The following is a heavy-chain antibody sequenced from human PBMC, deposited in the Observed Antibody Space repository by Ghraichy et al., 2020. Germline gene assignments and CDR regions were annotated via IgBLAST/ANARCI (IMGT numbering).Heavy chain of an antibody. Sequence: SETLSLTCTVSGGSISSYYWSWIRQPPGKGLEWIGYIYYSGSTNYNPSLKSRVTISVDTSKNQFSLKLSSVTAADTAVYYCARDPFGRSWFDPWGQGTLVTVSS. D-gene: IGHD3-10*01. J-gene: IGHJ5*02. CDR1: GGSISSYY. V-gene: IGHV4-59*01. CDR3: ARDPFGRSWFDP. CDR2: IYYSGST.